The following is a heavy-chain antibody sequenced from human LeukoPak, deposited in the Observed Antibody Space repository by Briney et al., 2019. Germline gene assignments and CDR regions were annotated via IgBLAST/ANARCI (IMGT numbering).Heavy chain of an antibody. D-gene: IGHD6-19*01. CDR1: GGSFSGYY. CDR2: INHSGST. Sequence: SEILSLTCAVYGGSFSGYYWSWIRQPPGKGLEWIGEINHSGSTNYNPSLKSRVTISVDTSKNQFSLKLSSVTAADTAVYYCAREVAAEDYWGQGTLVTVSS. J-gene: IGHJ4*02. CDR3: AREVAAEDY. V-gene: IGHV4-34*01.